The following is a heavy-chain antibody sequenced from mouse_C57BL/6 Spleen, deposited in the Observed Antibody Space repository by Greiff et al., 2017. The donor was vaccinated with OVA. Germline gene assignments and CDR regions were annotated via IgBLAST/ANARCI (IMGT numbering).Heavy chain of an antibody. V-gene: IGHV1-69*01. CDR2: IDPSDSYT. CDR1: GYTFTSYW. J-gene: IGHJ2*01. Sequence: QVQLQQPGAELVMPGASVKLSCKASGYTFTSYWMHWVKQSPGQGLEWIGEIDPSDSYTNYNQKFKGKSTLTVDKSSSTAYMQLSSLTSEDSAVYYCARMGDGDYWGQGTTLTVSS. CDR3: ARMGDGDY.